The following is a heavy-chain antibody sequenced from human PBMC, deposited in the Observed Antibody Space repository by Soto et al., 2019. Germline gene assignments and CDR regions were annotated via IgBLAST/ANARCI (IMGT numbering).Heavy chain of an antibody. CDR1: GYTFTGYY. J-gene: IGHJ6*02. Sequence: GASVKVSCKASGYTFTGYYMHWVRQAPGQGLEWMGWINPNSGGTNYAQKFQGWVTMTRDTSISTAYMELSRLRSGDTAVYYCARALLYGDYTTEDYYYGMDVWGQGTTVTVSS. V-gene: IGHV1-2*04. D-gene: IGHD4-17*01. CDR2: INPNSGGT. CDR3: ARALLYGDYTTEDYYYGMDV.